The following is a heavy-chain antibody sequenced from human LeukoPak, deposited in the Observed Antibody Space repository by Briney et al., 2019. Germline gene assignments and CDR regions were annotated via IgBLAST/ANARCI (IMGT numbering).Heavy chain of an antibody. CDR1: GFTFTSSA. Sequence: SVKVSCKASGFTFTSSAMQWVRQARGQRLEWIGWIVVGSGNTNYAQKFQERVTITRDMSTSTAYMELRSLRSDDTAVYYCARSPPQYCSSTSCYVSEDYYYYMDVWGKGTTVTVSS. CDR3: ARSPPQYCSSTSCYVSEDYYYYMDV. J-gene: IGHJ6*03. D-gene: IGHD2-2*01. CDR2: IVVGSGNT. V-gene: IGHV1-58*02.